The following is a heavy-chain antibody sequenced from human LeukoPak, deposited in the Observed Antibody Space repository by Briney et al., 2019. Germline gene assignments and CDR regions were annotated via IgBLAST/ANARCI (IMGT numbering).Heavy chain of an antibody. V-gene: IGHV4-59*01. J-gene: IGHJ6*02. CDR1: GGSISSYY. CDR3: ARVGYYYGSGSYFYYGMDV. CDR2: IYYSGST. D-gene: IGHD3-10*01. Sequence: SETLSLTCTVSGGSISSYYWSWIRQPPGKGLEWIGYIYYSGSTNYNPSLKSRVTISVDTSKNQFSLKLSSVTAADTAVYYCARVGYYYGSGSYFYYGMDVWGQGTTVTVSS.